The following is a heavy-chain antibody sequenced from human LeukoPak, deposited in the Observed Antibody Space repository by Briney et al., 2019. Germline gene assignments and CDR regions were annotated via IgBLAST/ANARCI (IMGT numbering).Heavy chain of an antibody. CDR1: GLTFSTDA. D-gene: IGHD1-26*01. J-gene: IGHJ5*02. CDR2: ISSNGRGT. CDR3: TRWSGSYDS. V-gene: IGHV3-64*01. Sequence: GGSLRLSCAAYGLTFSTDAMHWVRQAPGKGLEWVSAISSNGRGTYYVNSVKGRFTVSRDNSKNTVYLQMASLGTEDMAVDYYTRWSGSYDSWGQGTLVTVSS.